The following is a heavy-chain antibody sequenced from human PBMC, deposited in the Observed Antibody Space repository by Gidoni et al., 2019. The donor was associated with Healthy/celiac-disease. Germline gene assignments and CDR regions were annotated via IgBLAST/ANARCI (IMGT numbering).Heavy chain of an antibody. Sequence: EVQLLESGGGLVQLGGSLRLSCAASGFTFSSFAMSWVRQAPGKGLEWVSLSSGSGDNTSYADSVKGRFTISSDNSKNTLYLQMNSLRAEDTAVYYCAKDGSDDYYYYYMDVWGKGTTVTVSS. CDR1: GFTFSSFA. CDR2: SSGSGDNT. V-gene: IGHV3-23*01. D-gene: IGHD2-2*03. CDR3: AKDGSDDYYYYYMDV. J-gene: IGHJ6*03.